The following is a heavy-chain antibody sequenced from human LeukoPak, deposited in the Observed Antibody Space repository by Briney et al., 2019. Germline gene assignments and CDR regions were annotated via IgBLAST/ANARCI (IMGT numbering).Heavy chain of an antibody. Sequence: SETLSLTCAVYGGSFSNYYWSWIGQPPGKGLEWLAEINDSGRANYNPSLMSRVTVSVDTSKNQFSLRLTSVTATDTAVYYCARRWNYGRNYYIDVWGKGATVSVSS. V-gene: IGHV4-34*01. CDR2: INDSGRA. D-gene: IGHD1-7*01. J-gene: IGHJ6*03. CDR1: GGSFSNYY. CDR3: ARRWNYGRNYYIDV.